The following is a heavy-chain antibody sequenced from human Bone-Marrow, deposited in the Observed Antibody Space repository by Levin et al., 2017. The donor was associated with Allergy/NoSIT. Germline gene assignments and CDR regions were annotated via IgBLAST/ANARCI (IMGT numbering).Heavy chain of an antibody. D-gene: IGHD2-2*01. J-gene: IGHJ4*02. CDR2: ISGTGRHI. CDR3: VKDEGPFSSSFAFDC. Sequence: ASVKVSCAASGFNFASYGMNWVRQAPGKGLEWVSSISGTGRHIYLADSLKGRFTISRDNAKNSLSLQMNNLRVEDTAVYYCVKDEGPFSSSFAFDCWGQGALVTVSS. V-gene: IGHV3-21*01. CDR1: GFNFASYG.